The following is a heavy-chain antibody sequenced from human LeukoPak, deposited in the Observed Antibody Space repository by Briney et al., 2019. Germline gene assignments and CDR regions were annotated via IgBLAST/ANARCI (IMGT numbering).Heavy chain of an antibody. CDR2: IYPGDSDT. CDR1: GYSFTSYW. V-gene: IGHV5-51*01. Sequence: PGESLKISCKGSGYSFTSYWIAWVRQMPGKGLEWMGIIYPGDSDTKYSPSFKGLLTISADKSISTAYLQWCSLKASDTATYYCARRKDGVDVWGQGTTVTVSS. CDR3: ARRKDGVDV. J-gene: IGHJ6*02.